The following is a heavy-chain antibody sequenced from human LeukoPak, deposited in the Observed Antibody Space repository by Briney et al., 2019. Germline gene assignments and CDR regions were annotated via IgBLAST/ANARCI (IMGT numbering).Heavy chain of an antibody. J-gene: IGHJ3*02. V-gene: IGHV3-48*04. CDR3: AREARVAGRIDI. CDR1: GFTFSSYG. D-gene: IGHD6-19*01. CDR2: ISSSGSTI. Sequence: GGSLRLSCAASGFTFSSYGMSWIRQAPGKGLEWVSYISSSGSTIYYADSVKGRFTISRDNAKNSLYLQMNSLRAEDTAVYYCAREARVAGRIDIWGQGTMVTVSS.